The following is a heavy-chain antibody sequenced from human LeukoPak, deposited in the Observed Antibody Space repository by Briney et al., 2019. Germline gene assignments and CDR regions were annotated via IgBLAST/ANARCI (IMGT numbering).Heavy chain of an antibody. D-gene: IGHD6-19*01. CDR1: GGSISSDY. Sequence: SETLSLTCTVSGGSISSDYWTWIRQPPTKGLEWIGYIYYNGATSYNPSLKSRVAMSVDTSKKHFSLKMTSVTAADTAVYYCARYGGSGWVIDNWGQGTLVTVSS. J-gene: IGHJ4*02. V-gene: IGHV4-59*08. CDR3: ARYGGSGWVIDN. CDR2: IYYNGAT.